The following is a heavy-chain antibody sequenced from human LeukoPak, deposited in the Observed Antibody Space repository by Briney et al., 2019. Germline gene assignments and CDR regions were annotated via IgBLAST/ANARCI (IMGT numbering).Heavy chain of an antibody. CDR2: ISGSGGST. CDR1: GFTFSSYA. J-gene: IGHJ4*02. D-gene: IGHD1-26*01. CDR3: AKAYGGSYSPFDY. V-gene: IGHV3-23*01. Sequence: GGSLRLSCAASGFTFSSYAMSWVRQAPGKGLEWVSAISGSGGSTYYADSVKGRFTISRDNSKNTLYLQMNSPRADDTAEYYCAKAYGGSYSPFDYWGQGTLVTVSS.